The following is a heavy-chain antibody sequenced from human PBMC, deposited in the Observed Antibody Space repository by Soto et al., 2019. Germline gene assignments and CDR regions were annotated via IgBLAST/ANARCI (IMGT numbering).Heavy chain of an antibody. D-gene: IGHD6-13*01. CDR1: GGSIGTYY. J-gene: IGHJ4*02. V-gene: IGHV4-59*01. CDR3: ARSSNWFLSPFDY. CDR2: VFYSGSA. Sequence: SETLSLTCTVSGGSIGTYYWSWIRQPPGKGLEWIGYVFYSGSAKYNSSLKSRVTMSVDTSKNQFSLTLTSINTADTAVYYCARSSNWFLSPFDYWGPGILVTVAS.